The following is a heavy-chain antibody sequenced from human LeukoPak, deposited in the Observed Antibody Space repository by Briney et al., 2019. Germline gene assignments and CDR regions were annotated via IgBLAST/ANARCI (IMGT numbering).Heavy chain of an antibody. Sequence: SGPALVKPTQTLTLTCTFSGFSLGTSGMRVSWMRQPPGKALEWLARIDWDDDKVYSTSLKTRHTISKDTSKNQVVLTMTNMDPVDTATYYCARDYGSGSYLDYWGQGSLVSVSS. CDR2: IDWDDDK. CDR1: GFSLGTSGMR. J-gene: IGHJ4*02. V-gene: IGHV2-70*04. CDR3: ARDYGSGSYLDY. D-gene: IGHD3-10*01.